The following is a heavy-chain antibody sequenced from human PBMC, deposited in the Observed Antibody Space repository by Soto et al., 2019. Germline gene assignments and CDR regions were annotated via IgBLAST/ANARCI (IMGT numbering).Heavy chain of an antibody. Sequence: SETLSITCDVYGGSFSMYYWNWIRDPPGKGLEWLGEINHSGSTNYNPSLESRVTISLDTSKTQFSLKLTSVTAADTAVYYCARGEGRLVGTWFDPWGQGTLVTVSS. CDR3: ARGEGRLVGTWFDP. CDR2: INHSGST. V-gene: IGHV4-34*01. J-gene: IGHJ5*02. CDR1: GGSFSMYY. D-gene: IGHD5-12*01.